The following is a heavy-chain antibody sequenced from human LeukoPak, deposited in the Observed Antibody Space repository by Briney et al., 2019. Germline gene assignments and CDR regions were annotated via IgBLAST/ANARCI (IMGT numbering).Heavy chain of an antibody. J-gene: IGHJ4*02. CDR1: GFTFSSYS. CDR3: AKDHWAYCGGDCVDFDY. CDR2: ISSSSYI. Sequence: GGSLRLSCAASGFTFSSYSMNWVRQAPGKGLGWVSSISSSSYIYYADSVKGRFTISRDNSKNTLYLQMNSLRAEDTAVYYCAKDHWAYCGGDCVDFDYWGQGTLVTVSS. D-gene: IGHD2-21*02. V-gene: IGHV3-21*01.